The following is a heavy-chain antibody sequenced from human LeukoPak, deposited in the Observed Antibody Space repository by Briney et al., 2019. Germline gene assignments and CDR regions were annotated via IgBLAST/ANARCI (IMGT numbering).Heavy chain of an antibody. CDR2: IIPIFGTA. V-gene: IGHV1-69*13. CDR3: ARDFSDGFDD. D-gene: IGHD5-24*01. CDR1: GGTFSSYA. J-gene: IGHJ4*02. Sequence: GASVKVSCKASGGTFSSYAISWVRQAPGQGLEWMGGIIPIFGTANYAQKFQGRVTITADESTSTAYMELSSLRSEDTAVYYCARDFSDGFDDWGQGTLVTVSS.